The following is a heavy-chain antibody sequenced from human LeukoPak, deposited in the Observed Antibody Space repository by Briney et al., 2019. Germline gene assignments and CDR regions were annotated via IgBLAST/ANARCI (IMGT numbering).Heavy chain of an antibody. D-gene: IGHD6-19*01. V-gene: IGHV1-69*13. Sequence: ASVKVSCKASGGTFSSYAISWVRQAPGQGLEWMGGIIPIFGTANYAQKFQGRVTITADESTSTAYMELSSLRSEDTAVYHCARALFGGWYRYFDYWGQGTLVTVSS. CDR3: ARALFGGWYRYFDY. CDR1: GGTFSSYA. CDR2: IIPIFGTA. J-gene: IGHJ4*02.